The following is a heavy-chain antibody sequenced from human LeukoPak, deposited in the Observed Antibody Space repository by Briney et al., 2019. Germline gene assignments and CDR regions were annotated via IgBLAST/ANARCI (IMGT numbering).Heavy chain of an antibody. D-gene: IGHD2-2*01. Sequence: GESLKISCKGSGYSLTNYWIGWVRHMPGKGLESMGIIFPGDSDTRYSPSFQGQVTISADKSISTAYLQWSRLKASDTAVYYCVRLVTNHQYYFDYWGQGTLVTVSS. V-gene: IGHV5-51*01. CDR3: VRLVTNHQYYFDY. CDR1: GYSLTNYW. J-gene: IGHJ4*02. CDR2: IFPGDSDT.